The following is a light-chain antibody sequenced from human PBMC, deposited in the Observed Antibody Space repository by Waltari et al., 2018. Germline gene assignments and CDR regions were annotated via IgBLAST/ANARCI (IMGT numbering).Light chain of an antibody. Sequence: DIQMTQSPSSLSASVGDTVTITCRASQSISSYLNWYQQKPGKAPKLLIYAASSLQSGVPSRFSGSGSGTDFTLTISSLQPEDFATYYCQQSYSTFGGGTKVEIK. V-gene: IGKV1-39*01. CDR1: QSISSY. J-gene: IGKJ4*01. CDR2: AAS. CDR3: QQSYST.